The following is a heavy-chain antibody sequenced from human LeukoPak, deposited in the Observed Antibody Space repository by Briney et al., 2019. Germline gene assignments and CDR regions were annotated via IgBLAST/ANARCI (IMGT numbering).Heavy chain of an antibody. D-gene: IGHD3-22*01. CDR1: GFTFSSYA. V-gene: IGHV3-30*01. Sequence: GGSLRLSCAASGFTFSSYAMHWVRQAPGKGLEWVAVISYDGSNKYYADSVKGRFTISRDNSKNTLYLQMNSLGAEDTAVYYCARDGRGYDSSGYYYVDYWGQGTLVTVSS. CDR3: ARDGRGYDSSGYYYVDY. CDR2: ISYDGSNK. J-gene: IGHJ4*02.